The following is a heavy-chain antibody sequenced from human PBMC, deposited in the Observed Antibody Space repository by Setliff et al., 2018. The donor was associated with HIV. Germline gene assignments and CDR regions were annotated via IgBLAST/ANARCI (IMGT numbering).Heavy chain of an antibody. D-gene: IGHD3-16*01. J-gene: IGHJ3*01. CDR1: GFTFNTYA. CDR2: ISGSGGST. Sequence: GGSLRLSCAASGFTFNTYAMSWVRQAPGKGLEWVSVISGSGGSTFYADSVKGRFTISRDNSKNTLYLLMNGLRVEDTAVYYCARDRTPDVSAFDLWGQGTMVTVSS. CDR3: ARDRTPDVSAFDL. V-gene: IGHV3-23*01.